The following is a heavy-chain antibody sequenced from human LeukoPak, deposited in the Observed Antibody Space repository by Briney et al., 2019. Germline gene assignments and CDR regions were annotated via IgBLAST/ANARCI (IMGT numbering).Heavy chain of an antibody. CDR1: GGSISSYY. CDR3: ATNLPGYSYGYWVA. D-gene: IGHD5-18*01. V-gene: IGHV4-59*01. CDR2: MFYTGSG. J-gene: IGHJ5*02. Sequence: SETLTLTCSVSGGSISSYYWSWIRQSPGKGLEWIGYMFYTGSGKYNPSLKSRVTISVDTSKRQISLKLTSVTAADTAVYYCATNLPGYSYGYWVAWGQGTLVTVSS.